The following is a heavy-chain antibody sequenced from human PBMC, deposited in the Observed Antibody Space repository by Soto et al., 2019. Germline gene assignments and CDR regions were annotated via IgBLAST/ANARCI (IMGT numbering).Heavy chain of an antibody. CDR3: ATPPMLPASYFVF. CDR2: ISSSSSFI. V-gene: IGHV3-21*01. CDR1: GFTFSHHS. Sequence: GGSLRLSCAASGFTFSHHSMNWGRQSPGKGLEWVSSISSSSSFILYADSVKGRFTISRDNAKNSLYLQMNSLRVDDTAVYYCATPPMLPASYFVFWGKGTLVTVS. J-gene: IGHJ4*02. D-gene: IGHD2-2*01.